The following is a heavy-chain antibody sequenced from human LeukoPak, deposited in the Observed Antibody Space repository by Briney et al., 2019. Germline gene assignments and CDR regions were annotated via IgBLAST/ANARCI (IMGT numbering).Heavy chain of an antibody. V-gene: IGHV5-51*01. J-gene: IGHJ4*02. Sequence: GXSLQISCQGSGYIFSSYWIAWVRQLPGKGVEWMGVIYPDDSDTRYSPSFQGLVTISGDKSISTAYVQWSSLEASDTAIYYCARATTGIRTIDYWGQGTLVTVSS. CDR2: IYPDDSDT. CDR3: ARATTGIRTIDY. D-gene: IGHD1-1*01. CDR1: GYIFSSYW.